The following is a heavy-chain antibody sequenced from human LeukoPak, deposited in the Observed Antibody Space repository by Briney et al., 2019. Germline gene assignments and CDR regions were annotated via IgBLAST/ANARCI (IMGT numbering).Heavy chain of an antibody. CDR1: GFTFSSYA. CDR2: IKSKTDVGTT. V-gene: IGHV3-15*01. J-gene: IGHJ4*02. CDR3: AAAPNGDYASYYFDY. Sequence: GGSLRLSCAASGFTFSSYAMNWVRQAPGKGLEWLGRIKSKTDVGTTDYAAPVRGRFTISRDDSKKTLYLQMDSLRSEDTAIYYCAAAPNGDYASYYFDYWGQGTLVTVSS. D-gene: IGHD4-17*01.